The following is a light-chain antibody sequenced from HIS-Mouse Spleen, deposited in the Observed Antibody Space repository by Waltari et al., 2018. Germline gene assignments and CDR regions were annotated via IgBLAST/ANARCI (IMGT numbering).Light chain of an antibody. Sequence: QSALTQPASVSGSPGQSITISSTGTSSNVGSYNLFSWYQQHPGKAPKLMIYQGSKRPSGVSNRFSGSKSGNTASLTISGLQAEDEADYYCCSYAGSSTWVFGGGTKLTVL. J-gene: IGLJ3*02. CDR3: CSYAGSSTWV. CDR2: QGS. CDR1: SSNVGSYNL. V-gene: IGLV2-23*01.